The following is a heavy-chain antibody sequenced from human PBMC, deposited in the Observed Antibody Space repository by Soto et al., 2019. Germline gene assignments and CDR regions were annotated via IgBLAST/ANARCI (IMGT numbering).Heavy chain of an antibody. CDR1: GYTFTSYY. CDR3: ARGVSVAGNFNY. V-gene: IGHV1-46*03. Sequence: QVQLVQSGAEVKKPGASVKVSCKASGYTFTSYYMHWVRQAPGQGLEWMGRINASGGSTSYAQKFRTRTSMTRDTSTNTVYMELRTVKSADTAVSYCARGVSVAGNFNYWGQGTLVTVSS. CDR2: INASGGST. D-gene: IGHD6-19*01. J-gene: IGHJ4*02.